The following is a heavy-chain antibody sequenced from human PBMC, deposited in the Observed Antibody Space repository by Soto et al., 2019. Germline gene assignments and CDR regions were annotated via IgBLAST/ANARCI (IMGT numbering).Heavy chain of an antibody. CDR3: ARDICRDGYLGY. CDR2: INPSGGST. J-gene: IGHJ4*02. CDR1: GYTFTSYY. Sequence: ASVKVSCKASGYTFTSYYMHWVRLAPGQGLEWMGIINPSGGSTSYAQKFQGRVTMTRDTSTSTVYMELSSLRSEDTAVYYCARDICRDGYLGYWGQGTLVTVSS. V-gene: IGHV1-46*03. D-gene: IGHD2-15*01.